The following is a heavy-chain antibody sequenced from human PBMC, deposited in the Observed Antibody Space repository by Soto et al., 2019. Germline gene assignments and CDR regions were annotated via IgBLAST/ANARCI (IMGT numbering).Heavy chain of an antibody. CDR2: ISPSGGST. Sequence: QVQLVQSGAEVKKPGASVKVSCKASGYTFTKYSLHWVRQAPGQGLEWVGMISPSGGSTDYAQKFQGRVTMTRDTSTITVYMELSGLRSEDTAVYYCARDAPFPITGTTFDFWGQGTLVTVSS. D-gene: IGHD1-7*01. CDR3: ARDAPFPITGTTFDF. CDR1: GYTFTKYS. J-gene: IGHJ4*02. V-gene: IGHV1-46*01.